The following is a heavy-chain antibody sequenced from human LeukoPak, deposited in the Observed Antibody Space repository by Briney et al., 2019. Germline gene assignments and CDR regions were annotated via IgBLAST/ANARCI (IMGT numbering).Heavy chain of an antibody. Sequence: PSETLSLTCTVSGVSISSSSYYWGWIRQPPGKGLEWIGEINHSGSTNYNPSLKSRVTISVDTSKNQFSLKLSSVTAADTAVYYCARVRPYYDSSGPWGQGTLVTVSS. V-gene: IGHV4-39*07. J-gene: IGHJ5*02. D-gene: IGHD3-22*01. CDR3: ARVRPYYDSSGP. CDR1: GVSISSSSYY. CDR2: INHSGST.